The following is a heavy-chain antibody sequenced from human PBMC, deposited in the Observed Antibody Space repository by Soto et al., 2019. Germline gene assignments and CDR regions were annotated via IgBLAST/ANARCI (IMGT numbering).Heavy chain of an antibody. D-gene: IGHD2-15*01. CDR1: GFTFSNYT. J-gene: IGHJ3*02. V-gene: IGHV3-21*01. CDR3: ARELVVEYPDAFDI. CDR2: ISTSSSYI. Sequence: EVQLVESGGGLVEPGGSLRLSCAASGFTFSNYTMDWVRQAPGKGLEWVSFISTSSSYIYYADSVMGRFTISRDNAKNSLYLQMNSLRAEDTAVYYCARELVVEYPDAFDIWGQGTMVTVSS.